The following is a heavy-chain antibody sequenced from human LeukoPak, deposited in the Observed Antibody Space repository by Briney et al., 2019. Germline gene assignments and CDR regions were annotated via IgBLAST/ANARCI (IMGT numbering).Heavy chain of an antibody. Sequence: GGSLRLSCAASGFTFADYAMSWVHQAPGKGLEWVSAISGSGGNTYYADSVKGRFTISRDNAKNSLYPQMNSLRAEDTAVYYCAREIVGTHKSRFDPWGQGTLVTVSS. CDR1: GFTFADYA. CDR2: ISGSGGNT. CDR3: AREIVGTHKSRFDP. D-gene: IGHD1-26*01. V-gene: IGHV3-23*01. J-gene: IGHJ5*02.